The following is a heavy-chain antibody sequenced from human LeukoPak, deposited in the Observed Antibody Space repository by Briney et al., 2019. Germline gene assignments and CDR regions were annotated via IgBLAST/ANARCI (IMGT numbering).Heavy chain of an antibody. CDR1: GGSFSGYY. Sequence: SETLSLTCAVYGGSFSGYYWSWIRQPPGKGPEWIGEINHSGSTNYNPSLKSRVTISVDTSKNQFSLKLSSVTAADTAVYYCARVFSVVVPAAILDYGMDVWGQGTTVTVSS. CDR2: INHSGST. V-gene: IGHV4-34*01. CDR3: ARVFSVVVPAAILDYGMDV. J-gene: IGHJ6*02. D-gene: IGHD2-2*02.